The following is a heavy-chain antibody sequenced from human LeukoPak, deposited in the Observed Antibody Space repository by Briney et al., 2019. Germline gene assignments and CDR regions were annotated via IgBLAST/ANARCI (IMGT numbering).Heavy chain of an antibody. CDR2: ISNTGNSI. D-gene: IGHD7-27*01. CDR1: GITFSDSH. V-gene: IGHV3-11*04. Sequence: GGSLRLSCAASGITFSDSHMTWIRQVPGKGLEWVSYISNTGNSIEYADSVKGRFTTSRDNAKSSVYLQMNSLRAEDTAVYYCGRGHWGLGYWGQGALVTVSS. CDR3: GRGHWGLGY. J-gene: IGHJ4*02.